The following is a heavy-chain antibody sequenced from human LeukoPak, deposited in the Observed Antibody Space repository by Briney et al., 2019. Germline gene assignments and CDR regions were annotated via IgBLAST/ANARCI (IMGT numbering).Heavy chain of an antibody. Sequence: SETLSLTCAVYGGSFSGYYWSWIRQPPGKGLEWIGEINRSGSTNYNPSLKSRVTISVDTSKNQFSLKLSAVTAADTAVYYCARGGNDYDILTGYYRGVNNWFDPWGQGTLVTVSS. D-gene: IGHD3-9*01. V-gene: IGHV4-34*01. J-gene: IGHJ5*02. CDR2: INRSGST. CDR1: GGSFSGYY. CDR3: ARGGNDYDILTGYYRGVNNWFDP.